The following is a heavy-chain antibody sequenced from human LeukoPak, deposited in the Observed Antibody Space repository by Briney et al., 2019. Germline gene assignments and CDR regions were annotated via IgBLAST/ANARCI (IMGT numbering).Heavy chain of an antibody. J-gene: IGHJ4*02. V-gene: IGHV4-4*07. CDR3: ARDKAVDSDISGYYYNRGLDC. Sequence: SETLSLTCSVSGGSMDNSCWNWIRQPAGKGLEWIGRIYATGTTDYNPSLRSRVTMSLDTSVNQFSLRLSSVTAADTAVYFCARDKAVDSDISGYYYNRGLDCWGQGTLVTVSS. CDR1: GGSMDNSC. D-gene: IGHD3-22*01. CDR2: IYATGTT.